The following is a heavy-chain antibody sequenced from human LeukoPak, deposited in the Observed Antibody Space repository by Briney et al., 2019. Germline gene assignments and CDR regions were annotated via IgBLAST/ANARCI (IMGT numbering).Heavy chain of an antibody. CDR3: ARGGGIYGLWDY. D-gene: IGHD1-26*01. J-gene: IGHJ4*02. CDR2: IYSDGSSY. V-gene: IGHV3-74*03. Sequence: QPGGSLRLSCAASGFTFSSNWMHWVRQAPGKGLVWVSRIYSDGSSYTADSVKGRFTISRDNAKDTLYLQMNSLRVEDTAVYYCARGGGIYGLWDYWGQGTLVTVSS. CDR1: GFTFSSNW.